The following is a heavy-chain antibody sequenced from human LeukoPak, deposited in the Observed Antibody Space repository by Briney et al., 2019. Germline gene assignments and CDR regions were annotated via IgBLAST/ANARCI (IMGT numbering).Heavy chain of an antibody. J-gene: IGHJ4*02. Sequence: GGSLRLSCAASGFTFSSYSMNWVRQAPGKGLEWVSAISGSGGSTYYADSVKGRFTISRDNSKNTLYLQMNSLRAEDTAVYYCAKDTYYYDSSGYNTFDYWGQGTLVTVSS. CDR3: AKDTYYYDSSGYNTFDY. V-gene: IGHV3-23*01. CDR1: GFTFSSYS. D-gene: IGHD3-22*01. CDR2: ISGSGGST.